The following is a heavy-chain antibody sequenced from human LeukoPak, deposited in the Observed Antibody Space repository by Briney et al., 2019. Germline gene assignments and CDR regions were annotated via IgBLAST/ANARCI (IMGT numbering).Heavy chain of an antibody. CDR3: ARDSGTTGEVKFDP. V-gene: IGHV4-4*07. D-gene: IGHD3-10*01. CDR1: GGSIHSY. J-gene: IGHJ5*02. CDR2: ISGSGTI. Sequence: PSETLSLTCTVSGGSIHSYWSWIRQPAGKGLEWIGRISGSGTITYNPALQSRLTISIDTSKNQFSLKMMSVTAADTAVYYCARDSGTTGEVKFDPWGQGTLVTVSS.